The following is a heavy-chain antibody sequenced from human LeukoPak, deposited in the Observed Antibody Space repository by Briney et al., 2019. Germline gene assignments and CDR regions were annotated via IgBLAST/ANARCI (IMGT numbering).Heavy chain of an antibody. D-gene: IGHD3-3*01. V-gene: IGHV3-23*01. Sequence: GGSLRLSCAASGFTFSSYAMSWVRQAPGKGLEWVSAISGSGGSTYYADSVKGRFTISRDNSKNTLYLQMNSLRAEDTAVYYCAKDPGLTSPLEWLLYYFDYWGQGTLVTVSS. CDR2: ISGSGGST. CDR3: AKDPGLTSPLEWLLYYFDY. CDR1: GFTFSSYA. J-gene: IGHJ4*02.